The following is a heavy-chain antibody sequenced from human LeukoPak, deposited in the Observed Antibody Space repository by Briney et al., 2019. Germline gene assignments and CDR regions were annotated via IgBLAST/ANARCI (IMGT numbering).Heavy chain of an antibody. D-gene: IGHD3-10*01. V-gene: IGHV3-53*01. CDR1: GFTVSSNF. J-gene: IGHJ4*02. Sequence: PGGSLRLSCAASGFTVSSNFMSWVRQAPGKGLEWVSIICSGGNTYYADSVKGRFTISRDNSKNTLYLQMNSLRAEDAAVFYCVGWVGHWGQGTLVTVSS. CDR3: VGWVGH. CDR2: ICSGGNT.